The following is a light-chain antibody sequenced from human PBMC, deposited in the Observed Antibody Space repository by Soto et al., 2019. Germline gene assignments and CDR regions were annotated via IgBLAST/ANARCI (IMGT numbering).Light chain of an antibody. Sequence: QSALTQPASVSGSPGQSSTISCTGTSRDVGSYNLVSWYQHHPGKAPKLMIYEDNKRPSGFSIRFSGSKSGTTASLTISGLQAEDEADYFCCSFAGSITFYVFGTGTKVTVL. CDR1: SRDVGSYNL. J-gene: IGLJ1*01. CDR2: EDN. V-gene: IGLV2-23*01. CDR3: CSFAGSITFYV.